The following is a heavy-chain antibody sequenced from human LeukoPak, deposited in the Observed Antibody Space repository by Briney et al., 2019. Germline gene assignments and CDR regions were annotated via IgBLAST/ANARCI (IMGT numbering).Heavy chain of an antibody. Sequence: ASVKVSCKASGYTFTSYAMNWVRQAPGQGLEWMGWINTNTGNPTYAQGFTGRFVFSLDTSVSTAYLQISSLKAEDTAVYYCAREFRGDYGDHDDGFDYWGQGTLVTVSS. CDR3: AREFRGDYGDHDDGFDY. CDR2: INTNTGNP. V-gene: IGHV7-4-1*02. CDR1: GYTFTSYA. D-gene: IGHD4-17*01. J-gene: IGHJ4*02.